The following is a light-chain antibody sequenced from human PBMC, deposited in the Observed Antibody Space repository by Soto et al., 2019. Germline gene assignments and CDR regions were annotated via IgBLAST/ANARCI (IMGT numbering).Light chain of an antibody. V-gene: IGKV1-27*01. CDR3: RSYKSAPLT. CDR1: QGMSTY. CDR2: AAS. Sequence: DIQMTQSPSSLSASVGDRVTITCRASQGMSTYLAWYQQKPGKVHQILIYAASTLQSGGPSRFSGSGSGTDFTRAISSLQPYDVATYFCRSYKSAPLTVGQGTKVEI. J-gene: IGKJ1*01.